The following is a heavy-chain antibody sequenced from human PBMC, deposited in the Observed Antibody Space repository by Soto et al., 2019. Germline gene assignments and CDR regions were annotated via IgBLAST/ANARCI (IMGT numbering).Heavy chain of an antibody. CDR1: GGSISSYY. D-gene: IGHD3-3*01. J-gene: IGHJ5*02. CDR3: ARVVFDYDFWSGSSKSNWFDP. Sequence: SETLSLTCTVSGGSISSYYWSWIRQPPGKGLEWIGYIYYSGSTNYNPSLKSRVTISVDTSKNQFSLKLSSVTAADTAVYYCARVVFDYDFWSGSSKSNWFDPWGQGTLVTVSS. CDR2: IYYSGST. V-gene: IGHV4-59*01.